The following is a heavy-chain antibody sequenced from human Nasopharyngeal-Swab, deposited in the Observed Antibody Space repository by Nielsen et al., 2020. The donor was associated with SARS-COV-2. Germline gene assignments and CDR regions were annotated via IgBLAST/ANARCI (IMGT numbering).Heavy chain of an antibody. D-gene: IGHD3-10*01. CDR3: ACFSGGDY. CDR2: IYYSGST. J-gene: IGHJ4*02. Sequence: SQTLSLTCVVPEDSISSGGWWSWVRQPPGKGLEWIGEIYYSGSTNYNPSLKGRVTISADKSRKQFSLKLTSVTAADTAVYSCACFSGGDYWGQGTPVTVSS. CDR1: EDSISSGGW. V-gene: IGHV4-4*02.